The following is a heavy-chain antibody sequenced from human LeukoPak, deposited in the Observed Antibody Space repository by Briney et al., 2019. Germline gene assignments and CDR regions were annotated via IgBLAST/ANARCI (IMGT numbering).Heavy chain of an antibody. CDR2: INHSGST. V-gene: IGHV4-34*01. D-gene: IGHD3-16*01. J-gene: IGHJ3*02. CDR1: GGSFSGYY. CDR3: ARGRPLGAFDI. Sequence: PSETLSLTCAVYGGSFSGYYWSWIRQPPGKGLEWIGEINHSGSTNYNPSLKSRVTISVDTSKNQFSLKLSSVTAADTAVYYCARGRPLGAFDIWGQGTMVTVSS.